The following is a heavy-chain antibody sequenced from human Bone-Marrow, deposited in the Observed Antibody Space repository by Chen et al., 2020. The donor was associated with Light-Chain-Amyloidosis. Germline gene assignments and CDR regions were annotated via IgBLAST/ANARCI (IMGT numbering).Heavy chain of an antibody. D-gene: IGHD5-12*01. CDR2: SYPDDSDA. V-gene: IGHV5-51*01. CDR3: ARRRDGYNFDY. Sequence: EVQLEHSGPEVKKPRESLKISCKGSGYTFPKYWIGWVRQMPGKGLEWMGVSYPDDSDARYSPSFEGQVTISADKSITTAYLQWRSLKASDTAMYYCARRRDGYNFDYWGQGTLVTVSS. J-gene: IGHJ4*02. CDR1: GYTFPKYW.